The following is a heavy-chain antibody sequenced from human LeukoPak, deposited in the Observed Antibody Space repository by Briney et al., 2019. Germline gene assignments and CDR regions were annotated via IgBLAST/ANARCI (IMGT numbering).Heavy chain of an antibody. D-gene: IGHD6-6*01. CDR1: GFTFSSYS. V-gene: IGHV3-21*01. CDR2: ISSSSSYI. CDR3: AATIEYSSSSGLTPAYYFDY. J-gene: IGHJ4*02. Sequence: GGSLRLSCAASGFTFSSYSMNWVRQAPGKGLEWVSSISSSSSYIYYADSVKGRFTISRDNAKNSLYLQMNSLRAEDTAVYYCAATIEYSSSSGLTPAYYFDYWGQGTLVTVSS.